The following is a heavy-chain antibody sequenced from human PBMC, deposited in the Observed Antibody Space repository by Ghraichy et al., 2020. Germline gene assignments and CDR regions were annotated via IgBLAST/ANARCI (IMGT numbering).Heavy chain of an antibody. CDR1: GYIFTGYY. Sequence: ASVKVSCKASGYIFTGYYIHWVRQTPGQGLECLGWIKPSSGGTNYPQNFQGRITMTRDTSISTAYMELSSLRSDDTAVYYCARGGATTGTSGADAFDIWGQGTMVTVSS. J-gene: IGHJ3*02. D-gene: IGHD1-1*01. V-gene: IGHV1-2*02. CDR2: IKPSSGGT. CDR3: ARGGATTGTSGADAFDI.